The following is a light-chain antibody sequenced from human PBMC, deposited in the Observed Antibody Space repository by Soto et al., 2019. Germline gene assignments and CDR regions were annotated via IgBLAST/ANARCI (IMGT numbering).Light chain of an antibody. CDR3: QSCDSSLSGSGV. Sequence: QSVLTQPPSVSGAPGQRVTISGTGSSSNIGAGYDVHWYQQLPGTAPKLLISRNTNRPSGVPDRFSGSKSGTSASLAITGLQAEDEADYYCQSCDSSLSGSGVFGTGTKVTVL. J-gene: IGLJ1*01. CDR1: SSNIGAGYD. V-gene: IGLV1-40*01. CDR2: RNT.